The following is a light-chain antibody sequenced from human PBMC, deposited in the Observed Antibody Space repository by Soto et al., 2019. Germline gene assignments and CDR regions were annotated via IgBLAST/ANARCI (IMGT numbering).Light chain of an antibody. CDR1: QSVSSTY. Sequence: EIVLTQSPGTLSLSPGDGATLSCRASQSVSSTYLAWYQQKPGQAPRLLIYGASNRATGIPDRFRGSGSGTDFTINIRRLEPEDFAVYYCQQYGGSMTFGQGTRLEIE. CDR3: QQYGGSMT. J-gene: IGKJ5*01. V-gene: IGKV3-20*01. CDR2: GAS.